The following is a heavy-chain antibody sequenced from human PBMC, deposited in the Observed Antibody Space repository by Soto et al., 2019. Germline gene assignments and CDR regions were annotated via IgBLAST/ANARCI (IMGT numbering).Heavy chain of an antibody. D-gene: IGHD6-13*01. CDR2: INHSGST. Sequence: PSETLSLTCAVYGVSFSGYYWSWIRQPPGKGLEWIGEINHSGSTNYNPSLKSRVTISVDTSKNQFSLKLSSVTAADTAVYYCARGGADRSWQIRYYYYYMDVWGKGTTVTVSS. J-gene: IGHJ6*03. CDR3: ARGGADRSWQIRYYYYYMDV. V-gene: IGHV4-34*01. CDR1: GVSFSGYY.